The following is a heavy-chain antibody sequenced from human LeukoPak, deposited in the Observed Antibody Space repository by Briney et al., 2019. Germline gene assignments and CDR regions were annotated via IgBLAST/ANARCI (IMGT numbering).Heavy chain of an antibody. J-gene: IGHJ4*02. D-gene: IGHD5-24*01. V-gene: IGHV3-53*03. CDR3: AKDYVSGDGYWDFDY. CDR2: IAGGDDR. Sequence: PGGSLRLSCAASGFTANSNYLGWVRQPPGKGREGVAGIAGGDDRFYADSVKGRFSISRDNSKNTVDLQMNSLRVEDTAVYYCAKDYVSGDGYWDFDYWGQGTLVTVSS. CDR1: GFTANSNY.